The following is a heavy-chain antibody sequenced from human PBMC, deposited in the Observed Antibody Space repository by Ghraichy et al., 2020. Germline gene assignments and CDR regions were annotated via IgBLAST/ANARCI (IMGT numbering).Heavy chain of an antibody. V-gene: IGHV3-74*01. Sequence: GGSLRLSCAASGFTFDIYSMHWVRQAPGKGLVWVSRINSDESSTKYADSVKGRFTISRDNAKNTLYLQMKSLRVEDTAVYYCARAGATGNYGMDVWGQGTTVTVSS. J-gene: IGHJ6*02. D-gene: IGHD1-26*01. CDR3: ARAGATGNYGMDV. CDR1: GFTFDIYS. CDR2: INSDESST.